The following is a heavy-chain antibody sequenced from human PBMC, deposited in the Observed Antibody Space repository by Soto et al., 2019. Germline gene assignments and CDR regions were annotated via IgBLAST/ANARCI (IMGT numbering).Heavy chain of an antibody. J-gene: IGHJ4*02. D-gene: IGHD4-17*01. CDR2: INPDTGDS. V-gene: IGHV1-2*02. CDR3: ARVRYGDFSFQY. Sequence: WTSVKVSCKASGYTFTTFHLHWVRLAPGQGLEWMGWINPDTGDSEYGQKFQSRVTLTRDTSMTTAYMELSSLTSDDTAIYFCARVRYGDFSFQYWGQGTPVTVSS. CDR1: GYTFTTFH.